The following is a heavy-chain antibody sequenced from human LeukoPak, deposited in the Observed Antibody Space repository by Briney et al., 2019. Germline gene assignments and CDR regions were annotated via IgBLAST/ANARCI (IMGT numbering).Heavy chain of an antibody. D-gene: IGHD1-26*01. Sequence: SETLSLTCAVYGGSFSGYYWSWIRQPPGKGLEWIGYIYYSGSTNYNPSLKSRVTISVDTSKNQFSLKLSSVTAADTAVYYCARDSSGSYQLAEENAFDIWGQGTMVTVSS. CDR1: GGSFSGYY. CDR3: ARDSSGSYQLAEENAFDI. J-gene: IGHJ3*02. V-gene: IGHV4-59*01. CDR2: IYYSGST.